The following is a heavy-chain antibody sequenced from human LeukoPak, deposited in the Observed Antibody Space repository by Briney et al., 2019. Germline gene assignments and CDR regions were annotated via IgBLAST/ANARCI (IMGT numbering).Heavy chain of an antibody. CDR1: GGSISSYY. CDR3: ARGPKYYYGSGRNFDY. CDR2: INHSGST. J-gene: IGHJ4*02. Sequence: PSETLSLTCTVSGGSISSYYWSWIRQPPGKGLEWIGEINHSGSTNYNPSLKSRVTISVDTSKNQFSLKLSSVTAADTAVYYCARGPKYYYGSGRNFDYWGQGTLVTVSS. V-gene: IGHV4-34*01. D-gene: IGHD3-10*01.